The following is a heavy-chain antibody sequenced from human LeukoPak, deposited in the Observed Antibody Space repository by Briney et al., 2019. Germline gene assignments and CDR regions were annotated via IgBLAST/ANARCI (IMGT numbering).Heavy chain of an antibody. V-gene: IGHV5-51*01. D-gene: IGHD2-15*01. CDR3: ARRGIGGSSPRGWFAP. J-gene: IGHJ5*02. Sequence: GESLKISCQVSGYTFTSYWIGWVRQMPGKGLEWMGIIYPADSDTRYSPSFQGQVTISVDTSISTAYLQWRSLQASDTAMYYCARRGIGGSSPRGWFAPWVQGTLVTVSS. CDR1: GYTFTSYW. CDR2: IYPADSDT.